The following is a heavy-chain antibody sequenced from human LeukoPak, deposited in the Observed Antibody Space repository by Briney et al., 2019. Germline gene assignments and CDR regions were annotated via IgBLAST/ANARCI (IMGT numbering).Heavy chain of an antibody. J-gene: IGHJ5*02. V-gene: IGHV4-31*03. CDR3: ARWNRVPSSDCFDP. CDR2: IYYSGST. CDR1: GGSISSGGYY. D-gene: IGHD1-1*01. Sequence: SETLSLTCTVSGGSISSGGYYWSWIRQHPGKGLEWIGYIYYSGSTYYNPSLKSRVTISVDTSKNQFSLKLSSVTAADTAVYYCARWNRVPSSDCFDPWGQGTLVTVSS.